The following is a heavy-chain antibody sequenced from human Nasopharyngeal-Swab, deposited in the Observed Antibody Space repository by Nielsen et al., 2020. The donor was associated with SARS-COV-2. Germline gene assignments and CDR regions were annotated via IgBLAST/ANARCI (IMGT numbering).Heavy chain of an antibody. CDR2: ISGSGDNT. D-gene: IGHD6-13*01. J-gene: IGHJ6*03. CDR3: AKDPSAAMDV. Sequence: SLKISCEASGFTFESYGMTWVRQAPGKGLEWVSTISGSGDNTHYADSVRGRFTISRDNSQRTVFLQMTSLRAEDTALYYCAKDPSAAMDVWGKGTTVIVSS. CDR1: GFTFESYG. V-gene: IGHV3-23*01.